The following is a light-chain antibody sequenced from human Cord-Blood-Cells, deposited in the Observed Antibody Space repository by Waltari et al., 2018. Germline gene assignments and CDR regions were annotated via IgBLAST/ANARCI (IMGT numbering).Light chain of an antibody. CDR3: QSYDSSLSSWV. CDR1: SSNIGAGYD. CDR2: GNS. J-gene: IGLJ3*02. Sequence: QSVLTQPPSVSGAPGQRVTISCTGSSSNIGAGYDLHWYQQLPGTAPKPLIYGNSNRPSGVPDRFSGSKSGTSASLAITGLQAEDEADYYCQSYDSSLSSWVFGGGTKLTVL. V-gene: IGLV1-40*01.